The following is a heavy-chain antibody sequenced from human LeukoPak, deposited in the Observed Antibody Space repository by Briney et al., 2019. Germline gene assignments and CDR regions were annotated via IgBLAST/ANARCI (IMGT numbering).Heavy chain of an antibody. CDR3: ARAQSTNDFWSGYYTESFDY. CDR1: GYTFTSYG. J-gene: IGHJ4*02. V-gene: IGHV1-18*01. D-gene: IGHD3-3*01. Sequence: ASVNVSCKASGYTFTSYGISWVRQAPGQGLEWMGWISVYNGNTNYAQKLQGRVTMTTDTSTSTAYMELRSLRSDDTAVYYCARAQSTNDFWSGYYTESFDYWGQGTLVTVSS. CDR2: ISVYNGNT.